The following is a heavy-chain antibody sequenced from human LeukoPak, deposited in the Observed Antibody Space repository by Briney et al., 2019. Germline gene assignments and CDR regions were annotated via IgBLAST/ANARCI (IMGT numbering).Heavy chain of an antibody. CDR3: ARSIMITFGGVIPDAFDI. D-gene: IGHD3-16*02. J-gene: IGHJ3*02. CDR1: GFTVSSNY. V-gene: IGHV3-53*01. Sequence: GGSLRLSCGASGFTVSSNYMSWVRQAPGKGLEWVSVIYSGGSIYYADSVKGRFTISRDNSKNTLYLQMNSLRAEDTALYHCARSIMITFGGVIPDAFDIWGQGTMVTVSS. CDR2: IYSGGSI.